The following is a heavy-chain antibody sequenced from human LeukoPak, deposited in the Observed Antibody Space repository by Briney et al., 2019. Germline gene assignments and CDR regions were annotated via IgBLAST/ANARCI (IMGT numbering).Heavy chain of an antibody. CDR3: ARDREPRDSELDY. V-gene: IGHV3-23*01. J-gene: IGHJ4*02. D-gene: IGHD1-26*01. CDR2: INKSGGST. Sequence: GGSLRLSCAASGFTFSSYAMSWVRQAPGKGLEWVSIINKSGGSTNYADSVKGRFTISRDNSKNTLYLQMNSLRAEDTAVYYCARDREPRDSELDYWGQGTLVTVSS. CDR1: GFTFSSYA.